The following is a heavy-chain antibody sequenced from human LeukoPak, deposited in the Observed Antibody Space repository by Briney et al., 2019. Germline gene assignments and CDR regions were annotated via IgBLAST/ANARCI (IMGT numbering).Heavy chain of an antibody. CDR1: GFSLRTRGVG. CDR3: ARLYYYDTTGHYRPFDY. D-gene: IGHD3-22*01. J-gene: IGHJ4*01. Sequence: KESGPTLVRPTQTLTLTCTFSGFSLRTRGVGVGWIRQPPGKALEWLALIYWDDDKRYSPSLKSRLTITKDTSKNQVVLTMTNVDPVDTATYSYARLYYYDTTGHYRPFDYWGRGTLVTVSS. CDR2: IYWDDDK. V-gene: IGHV2-5*02.